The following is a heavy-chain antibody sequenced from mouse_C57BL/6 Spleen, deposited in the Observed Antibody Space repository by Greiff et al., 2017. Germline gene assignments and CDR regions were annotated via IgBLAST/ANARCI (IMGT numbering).Heavy chain of an antibody. J-gene: IGHJ1*03. Sequence: EVKLVESGPELVKPGDSVKISCKASGYSFTGYFMNWVMQSHGKSLEWIGRINPYNGDTFYNQKFKGKATLTVDKSSSTAHMELRSLTSEDSAVYYCARSKDFDVWGTGTTVTVSS. V-gene: IGHV1-20*01. CDR2: INPYNGDT. CDR1: GYSFTGYF. CDR3: ARSKDFDV.